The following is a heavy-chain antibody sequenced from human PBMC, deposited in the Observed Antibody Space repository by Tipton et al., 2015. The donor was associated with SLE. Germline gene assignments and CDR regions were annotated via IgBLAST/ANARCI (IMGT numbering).Heavy chain of an antibody. Sequence: TLSLTCTVSGGSISSYYWSWIRQPPGKGLEWIGYFSGIGRTNYKSSLKSRVTISVDTSKNHFSLKVTSVTAADTAVYYCARQRDLDAFDIWGQGTMVTVSS. CDR1: GGSISSYY. J-gene: IGHJ3*02. V-gene: IGHV4-59*08. CDR2: FSGIGRT. CDR3: ARQRDLDAFDI.